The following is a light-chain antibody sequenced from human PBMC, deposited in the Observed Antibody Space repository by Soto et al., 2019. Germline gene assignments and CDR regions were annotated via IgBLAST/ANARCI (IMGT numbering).Light chain of an antibody. CDR3: PQYGTSPPLP. Sequence: EIVLTQSPGTLSLSPGERATLSCRASQSVSSSELAWYQQKPDQAPRLLVYSASSRATGIPDRFSGSGSGTDFTLTISRLEPEDFAAYYCPQYGTSPPLPFGGGIKVEIK. CDR1: QSVSSSE. CDR2: SAS. V-gene: IGKV3-20*01. J-gene: IGKJ4*01.